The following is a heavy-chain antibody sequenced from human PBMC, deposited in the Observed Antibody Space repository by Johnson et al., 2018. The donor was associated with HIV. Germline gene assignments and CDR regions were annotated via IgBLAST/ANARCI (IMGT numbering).Heavy chain of an antibody. CDR3: ARSYSSASHDAFDI. Sequence: VQLVESGGGLVKPGGSHRLSCAASGFTFSDYYMSWIRQAPGKGLEWVSYISSSGSTIYYEDSVKGRFTISRDNAKNSLYLQMNSLRAEDTAVYYCARSYSSASHDAFDIWGQGTMVTVSS. J-gene: IGHJ3*02. D-gene: IGHD6-6*01. CDR1: GFTFSDYY. CDR2: ISSSGSTI. V-gene: IGHV3-11*01.